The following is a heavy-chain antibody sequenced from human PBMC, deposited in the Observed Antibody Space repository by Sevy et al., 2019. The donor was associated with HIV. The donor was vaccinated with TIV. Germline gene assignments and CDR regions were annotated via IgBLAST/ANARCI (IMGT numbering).Heavy chain of an antibody. CDR3: ARGVRADFWSGYYGPYYYYMDV. CDR1: GFTFSSYG. Sequence: GGSLRLSCAASGFTFSSYGMHWVRQAPGKGLGWVAVIWYDGSNKYYADSVKGRFTISRDNSKNTLYLQMNSLRAEDTAVYYCARGVRADFWSGYYGPYYYYMDVWGKGTTVTVSS. J-gene: IGHJ6*03. V-gene: IGHV3-33*01. D-gene: IGHD3-3*01. CDR2: IWYDGSNK.